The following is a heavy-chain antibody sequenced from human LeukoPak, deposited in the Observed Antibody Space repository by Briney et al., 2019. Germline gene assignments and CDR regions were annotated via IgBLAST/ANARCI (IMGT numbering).Heavy chain of an antibody. D-gene: IGHD2-8*01. Sequence: ASVKVSCKASGYTFTSYYMHWVRQAPGQGLEWMGWINPSGGSTSYAQKFQGRVTMTRDTSTSTVYMEVSSLRSDETAVYFCARSAEHCNNGVCFTDYYMDVWGKGTTLTVSS. CDR1: GYTFTSYY. V-gene: IGHV1-46*01. J-gene: IGHJ6*03. CDR3: ARSAEHCNNGVCFTDYYMDV. CDR2: INPSGGST.